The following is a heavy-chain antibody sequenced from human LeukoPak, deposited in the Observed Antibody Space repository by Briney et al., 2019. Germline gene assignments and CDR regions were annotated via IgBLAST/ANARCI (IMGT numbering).Heavy chain of an antibody. J-gene: IGHJ3*02. V-gene: IGHV3-53*01. D-gene: IGHD3-22*01. CDR3: ARDFRPEYYYDSSGYYVGAFDI. CDR1: GFTVSSNY. Sequence: GSLRLSCAASGFTVSSNYMSWVRQAPGKGLEWVSVIYSGGSTYYADSVKGRFTISRDNSKNTLYLQMNSLRAEDTAVYYCARDFRPEYYYDSSGYYVGAFDIWGQGTMVTVSS. CDR2: IYSGGST.